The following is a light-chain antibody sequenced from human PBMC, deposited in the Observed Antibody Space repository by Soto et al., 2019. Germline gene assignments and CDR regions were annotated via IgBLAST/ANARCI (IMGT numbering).Light chain of an antibody. Sequence: DIQLTQSPSFLSASVGDRVTITCRASQGITSYLAWYQQKPGKAPKFLIYAASTLQSGVPSRFSGSGSGTEFTLTINSLQPEDFATYYCQQLSSYPATFGQGTRLDIK. CDR1: QGITSY. V-gene: IGKV1-9*01. CDR2: AAS. CDR3: QQLSSYPAT. J-gene: IGKJ5*01.